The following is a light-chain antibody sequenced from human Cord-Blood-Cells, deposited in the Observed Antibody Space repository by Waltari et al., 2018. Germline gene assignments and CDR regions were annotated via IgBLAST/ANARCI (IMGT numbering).Light chain of an antibody. Sequence: TLSAFVGDRVTITCRASQSISSWLAWYQQKPGKAPKLLIYDASSLESGVPSRFSGSGSGTEFTLTISSLQPDDFATYYCQQYNSYLYTFGQGTKLEIK. V-gene: IGKV1-5*01. CDR2: DAS. CDR3: QQYNSYLYT. J-gene: IGKJ2*01. CDR1: QSISSW.